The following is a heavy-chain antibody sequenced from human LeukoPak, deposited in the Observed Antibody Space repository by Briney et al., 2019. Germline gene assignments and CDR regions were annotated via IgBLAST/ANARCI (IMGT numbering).Heavy chain of an antibody. J-gene: IGHJ3*02. CDR3: ARGRDVLLWFGELREDAFDI. Sequence: GGSLRLSCAASGFTFSSYGMHWVRQAPGKGLEWVAVIWYDGSNKYYADSVKGRFTISRDNSKNTLYLQMNSLRAEDTAVYYCARGRDVLLWFGELREDAFDICGQGTMVTVSS. CDR1: GFTFSSYG. CDR2: IWYDGSNK. D-gene: IGHD3-10*01. V-gene: IGHV3-33*01.